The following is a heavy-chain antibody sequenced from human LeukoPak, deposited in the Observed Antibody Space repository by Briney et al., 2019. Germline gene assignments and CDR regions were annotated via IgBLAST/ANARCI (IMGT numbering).Heavy chain of an antibody. CDR2: IYHSGGT. CDR3: ARWGSGFFDF. Sequence: SETLSLTCAVSGGSISSSNWWSWVRQSPGKGLQWIGEIYHSGGTNYNPSLKSRVTVSVDKSNNQFSLKLSSVTAADTAVYYCARWGSGFFDFWGQGSLVTVSS. V-gene: IGHV4-4*02. D-gene: IGHD3-22*01. CDR1: GGSISSSNW. J-gene: IGHJ4*02.